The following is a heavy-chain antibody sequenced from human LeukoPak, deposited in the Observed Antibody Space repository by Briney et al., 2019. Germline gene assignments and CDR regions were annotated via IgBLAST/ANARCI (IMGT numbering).Heavy chain of an antibody. CDR2: IGGSNSYI. CDR3: ARALTTLTYEGY. Sequence: PGGSLRLSCAASGFTFSILAMNWVRQAPGKGLEWVSSIGGSNSYIFYADSVKGRFTVSRDNAKDSLYLQMNSLRAEDTAVYYCARALTTLTYEGYWGQGTLVTVSS. V-gene: IGHV3-21*01. CDR1: GFTFSILA. J-gene: IGHJ4*02. D-gene: IGHD1-1*01.